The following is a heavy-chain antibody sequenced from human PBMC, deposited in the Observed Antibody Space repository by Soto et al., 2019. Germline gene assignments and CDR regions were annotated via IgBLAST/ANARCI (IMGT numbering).Heavy chain of an antibody. D-gene: IGHD6-13*01. V-gene: IGHV3-23*01. Sequence: EVQLLESGGALEHPGGSLRLSCAAAGFAFSTYAMTWVRQAPGKGLEWVSVISGSGGSSYYAASVKGRFTISRDNSKNTLFLQMNVLRAEDTAVYYCAKVTKRAAAGRYEYYKYGMDVWGQGTTVTVSS. CDR1: GFAFSTYA. J-gene: IGHJ6*02. CDR3: AKVTKRAAAGRYEYYKYGMDV. CDR2: ISGSGGSS.